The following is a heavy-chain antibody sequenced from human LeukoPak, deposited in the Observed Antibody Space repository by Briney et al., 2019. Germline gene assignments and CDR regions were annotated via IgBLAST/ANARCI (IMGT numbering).Heavy chain of an antibody. CDR1: GYTLTELS. CDR2: FDPEDGET. V-gene: IGHV1-24*01. Sequence: GASVKVSCKVSGYTLTELSMHWVRQAPGKGLEWMGGFDPEDGETIYAQKFQGRVTMTEDTSTDTAYMELSSLRSEDTAVYYCATQYCSSTSCYWNYYYYGMDVWGQGTTVAVSS. CDR3: ATQYCSSTSCYWNYYYYGMDV. D-gene: IGHD2-2*01. J-gene: IGHJ6*02.